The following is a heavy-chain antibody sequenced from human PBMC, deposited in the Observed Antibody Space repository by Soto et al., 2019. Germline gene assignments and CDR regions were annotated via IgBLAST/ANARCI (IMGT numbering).Heavy chain of an antibody. Sequence: QVQLVESGGGVVQPGRSLRLSCAASGFMFSNHAMHWVRQAPGKGLDWVAVISFDGSNTFYADSVKGRFTISRDNSKNTVYLQMNSLRAEDTAVYYCVRDAVDVVRMVYVSPIDYWGQGALVTVSS. CDR2: ISFDGSNT. V-gene: IGHV3-30-3*01. D-gene: IGHD2-8*01. J-gene: IGHJ4*02. CDR3: VRDAVDVVRMVYVSPIDY. CDR1: GFMFSNHA.